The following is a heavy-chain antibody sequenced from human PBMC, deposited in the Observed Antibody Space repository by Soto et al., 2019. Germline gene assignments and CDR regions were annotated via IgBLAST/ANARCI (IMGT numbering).Heavy chain of an antibody. CDR3: ARVSSSSLTYYYYYSMDV. Sequence: ASVKVSCKASGYTFTSYGISWVRQAPGQGLEWMGWISAYNGNTNNAQKLQGRVNMTTDTSTSTAYMELRSLRSDDTAVYYCARVSSSSLTYYYYYSMDVWGKGTTVTVSS. D-gene: IGHD6-6*01. J-gene: IGHJ6*03. V-gene: IGHV1-18*01. CDR1: GYTFTSYG. CDR2: ISAYNGNT.